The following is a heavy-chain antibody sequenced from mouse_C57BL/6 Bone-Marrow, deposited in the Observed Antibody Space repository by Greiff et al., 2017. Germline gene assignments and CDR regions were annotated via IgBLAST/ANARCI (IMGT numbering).Heavy chain of an antibody. CDR2: INPGSGGT. CDR3: ARAPIYYYLRNFDY. J-gene: IGHJ2*01. D-gene: IGHD1-1*01. Sequence: QVQLQQSGAELVRPGTSVKVSCKASGYAFTNYLIEWVKQRPGQGLEWIGVINPGSGGTNYNEKFKGKATLTADKSSSTAYMQLSSLTSEDSAVYFCARAPIYYYLRNFDYWGQGTTLTVSS. V-gene: IGHV1-54*01. CDR1: GYAFTNYL.